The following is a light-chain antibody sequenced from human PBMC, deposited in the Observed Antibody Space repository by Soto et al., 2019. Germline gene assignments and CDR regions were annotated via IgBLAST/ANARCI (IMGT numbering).Light chain of an antibody. J-gene: IGLJ1*01. CDR2: EVS. CDR1: SSDVGAYNY. V-gene: IGLV2-14*01. Sequence: QSALTQPASVSGSPGQSITISCTGTSSDVGAYNYVSWYQQHPGKAPKLMIYEVSNWPSGVSNRFSGSKSGNTASLTISGLQAEDEADYYCSSHTSSSSLFVFGTGTKVTVL. CDR3: SSHTSSSSLFV.